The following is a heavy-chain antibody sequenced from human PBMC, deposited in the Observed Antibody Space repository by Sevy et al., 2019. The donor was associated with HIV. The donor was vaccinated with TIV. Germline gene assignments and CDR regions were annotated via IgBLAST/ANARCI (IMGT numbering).Heavy chain of an antibody. Sequence: GGSLRLSCAASGFTFSSYEMNWVRQAPGKGLEWVSYISSSGSTIYYADSVKGRFTISRDNAKNSLYLQMNSLRAEDTAVYYCAREVVPAVHFDYWGHGTLVTVSS. CDR3: AREVVPAVHFDY. V-gene: IGHV3-48*03. CDR1: GFTFSSYE. D-gene: IGHD2-2*01. CDR2: ISSSGSTI. J-gene: IGHJ4*01.